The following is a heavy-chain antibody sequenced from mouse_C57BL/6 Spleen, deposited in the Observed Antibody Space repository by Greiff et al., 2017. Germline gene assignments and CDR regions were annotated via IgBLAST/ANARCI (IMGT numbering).Heavy chain of an antibody. CDR2: IYPGNGDT. V-gene: IGHV1-12*01. D-gene: IGHD1-1*01. CDR1: GYTFTSYN. CDR3: ARPYYYGSKDYAMDY. Sequence: QVQLQQSGAELVRPGASVKMSCKASGYTFTSYNMHWVKQTPRQGLEWIGAIYPGNGDTSYNQKFKGNATLTVDKSSSTAYMQLSSLTSEDSAVYFCARPYYYGSKDYAMDYWGQGTSVTVSS. J-gene: IGHJ4*01.